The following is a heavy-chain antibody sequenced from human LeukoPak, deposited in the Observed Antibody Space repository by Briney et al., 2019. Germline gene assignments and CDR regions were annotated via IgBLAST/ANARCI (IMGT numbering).Heavy chain of an antibody. J-gene: IGHJ4*02. D-gene: IGHD6-13*01. Sequence: GGSLRLSCTVSGFTVSSNSMSWVRQAPGKGLEWVSSISGSGDSTYYADSVKGRFTISRDNSKNTLYLQMNSLRAEDTAVYYCAKTAGIAAAADFDYWGQGTLVTVSS. CDR3: AKTAGIAAAADFDY. CDR2: ISGSGDST. V-gene: IGHV3-23*01. CDR1: GFTVSSNS.